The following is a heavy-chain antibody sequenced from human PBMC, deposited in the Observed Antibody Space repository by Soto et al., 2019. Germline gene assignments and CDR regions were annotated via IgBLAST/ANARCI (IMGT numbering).Heavy chain of an antibody. V-gene: IGHV3-21*01. CDR1: GFTFSSYS. Sequence: GGSLRLSCAASGFTFSSYSMNWVRQVPGKGLEWVSSISSSSSYIYYADSVKGRFTISRDNAKNSLYLQMNSLRAEDTAVYYCARDLMVYGSATFDYWGQGTLVTVS. J-gene: IGHJ4*02. CDR3: ARDLMVYGSATFDY. D-gene: IGHD2-8*01. CDR2: ISSSSSYI.